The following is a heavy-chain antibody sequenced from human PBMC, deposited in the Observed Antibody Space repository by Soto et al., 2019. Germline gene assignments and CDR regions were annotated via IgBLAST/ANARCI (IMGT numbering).Heavy chain of an antibody. V-gene: IGHV3-33*06. CDR1: GFTFSSYG. Sequence: GGSLRLSCAASGFTFSSYGMHWVRQAPGKGLEWVAVIWYDGSNKYYADSVKGRFTISRDNSKNTLYLQMNSLRAEDTAVYYCAKDLGRIAAAGTSGYWGQGTLVTVSS. D-gene: IGHD6-13*01. CDR3: AKDLGRIAAAGTSGY. CDR2: IWYDGSNK. J-gene: IGHJ4*02.